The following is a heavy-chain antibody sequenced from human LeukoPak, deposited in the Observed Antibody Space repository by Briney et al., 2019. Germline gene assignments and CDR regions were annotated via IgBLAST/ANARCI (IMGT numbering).Heavy chain of an antibody. CDR3: ARDPIELATTRRAFDI. Sequence: SGGSLRLSCAASGFTFSTYSMNWVRQAPGKGLEWVSSISSTSSYIYYADSVKGRFTISRDNAKNSLYLQMFSLRAEDTAVYYCARDPIELATTRRAFDIWGQGTMVTVSS. CDR1: GFTFSTYS. J-gene: IGHJ3*02. D-gene: IGHD5-24*01. CDR2: ISSTSSYI. V-gene: IGHV3-21*01.